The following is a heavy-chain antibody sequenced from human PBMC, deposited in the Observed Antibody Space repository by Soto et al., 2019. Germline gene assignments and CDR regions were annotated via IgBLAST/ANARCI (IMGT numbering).Heavy chain of an antibody. D-gene: IGHD2-8*01. CDR2: INPKSGGT. J-gene: IGHJ6*02. CDR3: ARGHSTDCSNGVCSFFYNHEMDV. V-gene: IGHV1-2*04. Sequence: ASVKVSGKASGYSVTDYHIHCVRQAPGQVLEWLGRINPKSGGTSTAQKFQGWVTMTRDRSISTVYMELTRLRSDDTAVYFCARGHSTDCSNGVCSFFYNHEMDVWGQGTTVTVSS. CDR1: GYSVTDYH.